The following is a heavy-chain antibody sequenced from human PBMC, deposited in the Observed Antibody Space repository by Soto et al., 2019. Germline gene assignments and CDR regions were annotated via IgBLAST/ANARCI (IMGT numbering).Heavy chain of an antibody. CDR3: AQLWFGELWHGMDV. CDR2: INAGNGNT. V-gene: IGHV1-3*01. Sequence: TSVKVSCKASGYTFTGYAMHWVRQAPGQRLEWMGWINAGNGNTKYSQKFQGRVTITADKSTSTVYMELRSLRSDDTAIYYCAQLWFGELWHGMDVWGQGTTVPVSS. CDR1: GYTFTGYA. D-gene: IGHD3-10*01. J-gene: IGHJ6*02.